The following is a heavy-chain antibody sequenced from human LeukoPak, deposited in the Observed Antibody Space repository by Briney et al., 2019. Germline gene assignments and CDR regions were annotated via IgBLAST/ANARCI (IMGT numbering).Heavy chain of an antibody. CDR2: INPNTGDT. CDR1: GYTFTSYG. D-gene: IGHD2-21*01. V-gene: IGHV1-2*02. J-gene: IGHJ4*02. Sequence: ASVKVSCKASGYTFTSYGISRVRHAPGQGLEWMGWINPNTGDTHYAQKFQGRVTLTRDTPITTVYMELSRLTSDDTAIFYCAVAPGDYWGQGTLVSVSS. CDR3: AVAPGDY.